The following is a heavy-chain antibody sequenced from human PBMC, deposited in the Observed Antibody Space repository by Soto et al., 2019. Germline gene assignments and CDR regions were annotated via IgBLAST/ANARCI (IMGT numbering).Heavy chain of an antibody. V-gene: IGHV3-30*18. D-gene: IGHD3-3*01. CDR2: ISYDETNK. CDR1: GFTFSTYG. Sequence: QVQLVESGGGVVQPGRSLRLSCAASGFTFSTYGMHWVRQAPGKGLEWVAVISYDETNKYYADSVKGRFTISRYNSKNTLYLEMSSLRAEDTSIYYCAKRSGYYFDSWGQGTLVTVSS. J-gene: IGHJ4*02. CDR3: AKRSGYYFDS.